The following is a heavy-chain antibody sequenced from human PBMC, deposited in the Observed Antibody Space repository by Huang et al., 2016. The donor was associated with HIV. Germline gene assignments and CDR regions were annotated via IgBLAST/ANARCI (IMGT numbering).Heavy chain of an antibody. D-gene: IGHD2-8*02. Sequence: EFQLVESGGGLIQRGGSLLLSCAASVFTVSTHYMTWVRPAPGKWREVGSLMYIVGTTYYADAVKGRFTSSRDDSENTLYLHMTSLRAGDTAVYYCAKEGDTGAALGYWGQGTLVTVS. CDR2: MYIVGTT. CDR3: AKEGDTGAALGY. V-gene: IGHV3-53*01. CDR1: VFTVSTHY. J-gene: IGHJ4*02.